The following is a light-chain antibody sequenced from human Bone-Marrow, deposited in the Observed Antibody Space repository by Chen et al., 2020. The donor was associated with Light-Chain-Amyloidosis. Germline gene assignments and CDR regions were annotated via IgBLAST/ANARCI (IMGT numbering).Light chain of an antibody. J-gene: IGLJ3*02. Sequence: QSVLTQPPSVSGTPGQRVTISCSGSNSNIGNNAVNWYQQQYPVTAPKLLIYSNNPRPSGVPDRFAGSMSGTSASRAISGLQPEDEAEYDCATWDDRLNGVMFGGGTKLTVL. V-gene: IGLV1-44*01. CDR1: NSNIGNNA. CDR2: SNN. CDR3: ATWDDRLNGVM.